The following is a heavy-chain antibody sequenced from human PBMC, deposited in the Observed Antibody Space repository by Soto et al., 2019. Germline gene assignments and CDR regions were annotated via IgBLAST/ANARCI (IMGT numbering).Heavy chain of an antibody. Sequence: ASVKVSCKASGYTFAGYYIHWVRRAPGQGLEWMGIINPSGSGAKYTPKLKARANITSDTSTRKVHMEMSSLRSDDTAVYYCARSGIAVSGGSERGMDVWGQGTTVSVSS. J-gene: IGHJ6*02. V-gene: IGHV1-46*04. CDR1: GYTFAGYY. D-gene: IGHD6-19*01. CDR2: INPSGSGA. CDR3: ARSGIAVSGGSERGMDV.